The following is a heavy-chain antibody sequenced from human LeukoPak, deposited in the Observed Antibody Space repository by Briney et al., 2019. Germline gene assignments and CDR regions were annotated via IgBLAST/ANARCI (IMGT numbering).Heavy chain of an antibody. CDR3: ARADFGGNHGTDY. D-gene: IGHD4/OR15-4a*01. J-gene: IGHJ4*02. V-gene: IGHV3-30*04. Sequence: PGGSLRLSCAASEFTFSSHAMHWVRQAPGKGLEWVAVISYDGSNKYYADSVKGRFTISRDNSKNTLYLQMNSLRAEDTAVYYCARADFGGNHGTDYWGQGTLVTVSS. CDR2: ISYDGSNK. CDR1: EFTFSSHA.